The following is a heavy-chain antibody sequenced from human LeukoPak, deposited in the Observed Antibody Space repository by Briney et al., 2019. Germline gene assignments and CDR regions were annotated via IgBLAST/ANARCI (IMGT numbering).Heavy chain of an antibody. D-gene: IGHD6-13*01. CDR3: ARGAQLTDY. V-gene: IGHV3-64*01. CDR2: IGPDGGTT. CDR1: GFTFYTYG. Sequence: GGSLRLSCAASGFTFYTYGMHWVRQAPGKGLEYVSGIGPDGGTTYYANSVKGRFTISRDNSKYMLFLQMGSLTADDMAVYYCARGAQLTDYWGQGTLVTVSS. J-gene: IGHJ4*02.